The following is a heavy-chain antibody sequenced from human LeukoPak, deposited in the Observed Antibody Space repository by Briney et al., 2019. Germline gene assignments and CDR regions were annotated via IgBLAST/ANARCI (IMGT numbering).Heavy chain of an antibody. CDR2: ISAGGGST. Sequence: GGSLRLSCAASGFTFSSYSMTWVRQAPGKGLFWVSGISAGGGSTYYADSVKGRFSISRDNSRNTLYLQMNSLRAEDTAVYYCAQDAAGPEYWGQGTLVTVSS. CDR1: GFTFSSYS. CDR3: AQDAAGPEY. D-gene: IGHD6-13*01. V-gene: IGHV3-23*01. J-gene: IGHJ4*02.